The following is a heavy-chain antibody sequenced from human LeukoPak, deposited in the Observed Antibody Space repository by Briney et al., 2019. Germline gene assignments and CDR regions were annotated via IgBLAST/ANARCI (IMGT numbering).Heavy chain of an antibody. D-gene: IGHD2-15*01. J-gene: IGHJ6*02. Sequence: GSLRLSCAASGFTFSTYGMSWVRQPPGKGLEWIGEINHSGSTNYNPSLKSRVTISVDTFKNQFSLKLSSVTAADTAVYYCARGHCSGGSCYSGVYYYGMDIWGQGTTVTVSS. CDR1: GFTFSTYG. V-gene: IGHV4-34*01. CDR2: INHSGST. CDR3: ARGHCSGGSCYSGVYYYGMDI.